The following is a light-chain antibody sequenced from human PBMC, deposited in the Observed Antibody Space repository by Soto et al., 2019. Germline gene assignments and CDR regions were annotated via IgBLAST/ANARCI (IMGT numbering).Light chain of an antibody. CDR3: CSFAGSLYV. J-gene: IGLJ1*01. CDR2: EGN. Sequence: QSALAQPASVSGSPGQSITISCTGGSRDVGGYNLVSWYQQHPGKVPKLIIYEGNQRPSGVSNRFSGSKSGNTASLTISGLQAEDEADYYCCSFAGSLYVFGTGTKATVL. CDR1: SRDVGGYNL. V-gene: IGLV2-23*01.